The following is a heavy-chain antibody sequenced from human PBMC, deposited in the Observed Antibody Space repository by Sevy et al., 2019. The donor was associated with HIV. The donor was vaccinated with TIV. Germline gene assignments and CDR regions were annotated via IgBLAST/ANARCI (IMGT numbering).Heavy chain of an antibody. Sequence: GGSLRLSCAASGFTFSSYAMSWVRQAPGKGLEWVSAISGSGGSTYYADSVKGRFTISRDNSKNTLYLQMNSLRAEDTAVYYCAKDPLRHSDTVPAARERGWFDPWGQGTLVTVSS. D-gene: IGHD2-2*01. CDR2: ISGSGGST. V-gene: IGHV3-23*01. CDR1: GFTFSSYA. J-gene: IGHJ5*02. CDR3: AKDPLRHSDTVPAARERGWFDP.